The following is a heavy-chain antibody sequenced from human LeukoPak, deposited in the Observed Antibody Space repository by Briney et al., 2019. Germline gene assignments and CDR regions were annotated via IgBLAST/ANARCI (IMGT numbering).Heavy chain of an antibody. CDR3: ARGHYSNRHDYWFDP. CDR2: MNPNSGNT. Sequence: ASVKVSCKASGYTFTSYDINWVRQATGQGLEWMGWMNPNSGNTGYAQKFQGRVTMTRNTSISTAYMELSSLRSEDTAVYYCARGHYSNRHDYWFDPWGQETLVTVSS. CDR1: GYTFTSYD. V-gene: IGHV1-8*01. D-gene: IGHD4-11*01. J-gene: IGHJ5*02.